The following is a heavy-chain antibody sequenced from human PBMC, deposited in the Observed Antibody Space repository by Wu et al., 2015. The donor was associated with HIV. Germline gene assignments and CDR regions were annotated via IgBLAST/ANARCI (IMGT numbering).Heavy chain of an antibody. CDR2: IIPIFGTA. D-gene: IGHD4-17*01. V-gene: IGHV1-69*01. J-gene: IGHJ4*02. CDR1: GYTFTTYS. Sequence: QVQLVQSGAEVKEPGASVKISCKASGYTFTTYSIHWVRQAPGQGLEWMGGIIPIFGTANYAQKFQDRVTITADESSNIAYMELSNLRSEDTALYYCATERGEVDDYGDYILGRIYYFDSWGQGTLVTVSS. CDR3: ATERGEVDDYGDYILGRIYYFDS.